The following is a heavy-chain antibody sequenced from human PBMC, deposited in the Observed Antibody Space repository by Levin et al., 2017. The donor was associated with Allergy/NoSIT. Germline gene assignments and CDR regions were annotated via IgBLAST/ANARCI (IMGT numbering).Heavy chain of an antibody. CDR2: IYYSGSN. CDR3: ARQDCSSTSCYDFFDY. CDR1: GGSINSRDYY. J-gene: IGHJ4*02. V-gene: IGHV4-39*01. Sequence: SETLSLTCTVSGGSINSRDYYWGWIRQPPGKGLEWIGNIYYSGSNYYNPSLKSRVTISVDTSKNQFSLKLSSVTAADTAVYYCARQDCSSTSCYDFFDYWGQGTLVTVSS. D-gene: IGHD2-2*01.